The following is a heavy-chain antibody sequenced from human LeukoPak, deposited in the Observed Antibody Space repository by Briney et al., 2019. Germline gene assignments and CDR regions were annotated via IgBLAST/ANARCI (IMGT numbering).Heavy chain of an antibody. CDR3: AKWSVVVPAAEVSGAFDI. J-gene: IGHJ3*02. D-gene: IGHD2-2*01. V-gene: IGHV3-30*04. Sequence: PGGSLRLSCAASGFTFSSYAMHWVRQAPGKGLEWVAVISYDGSNKYYADSVKGRFTISRDNSKNTLYLQMNSLRAEDTAVYYCAKWSVVVPAAEVSGAFDIWGQGTMVTVSS. CDR1: GFTFSSYA. CDR2: ISYDGSNK.